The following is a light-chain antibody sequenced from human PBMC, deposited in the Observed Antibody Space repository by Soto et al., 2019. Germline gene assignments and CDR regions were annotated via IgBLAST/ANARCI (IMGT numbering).Light chain of an antibody. Sequence: DIQMTQSPSTLSASVGDRVTITCRASQSISSWLAWYQQKPGKAPKLLIYDASSLESGVPSRFSGSGSGTDFPLTISSLQPDDFATYYSQQYNSYRTFGQGTKVEV. CDR1: QSISSW. V-gene: IGKV1-5*01. J-gene: IGKJ1*01. CDR2: DAS. CDR3: QQYNSYRT.